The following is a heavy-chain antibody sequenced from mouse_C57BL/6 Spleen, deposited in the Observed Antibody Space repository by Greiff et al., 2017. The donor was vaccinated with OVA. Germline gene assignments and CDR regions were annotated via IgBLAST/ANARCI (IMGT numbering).Heavy chain of an antibody. D-gene: IGHD1-1*01. CDR1: GYTFTSYW. CDR3: ATRGIYYYGSSYVPFAY. CDR2: SDPNSGGT. Sequence: QVQLQQPGAELVKPGASVKLSCKASGYTFTSYWMHWVKQRPGRGLEWIGRSDPNSGGTKYNEKFKSKATLTGDKPSSTAYMQLSSLTSEDSAVYYCATRGIYYYGSSYVPFAYWGQGTLVTVSA. V-gene: IGHV1-72*01. J-gene: IGHJ3*01.